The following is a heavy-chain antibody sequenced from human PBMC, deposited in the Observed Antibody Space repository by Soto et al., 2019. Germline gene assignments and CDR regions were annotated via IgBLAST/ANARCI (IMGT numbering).Heavy chain of an antibody. J-gene: IGHJ6*01. CDR2: IIPTFGTT. CDR1: GGTFSSYV. V-gene: IGHV1-69*06. Sequence: QVQLEQSGAEVTKPGSSVKVSCKASGGTFSSYVISWVRQAPGQGLEWMGGIIPTFGTTKYAQDFQGRVTITAXXSXXXXXXXLSSLRSDDTAVXXXXXXXXXXVXLXLPPYYX. CDR3: XXXXXXXVXLXLPPYYX.